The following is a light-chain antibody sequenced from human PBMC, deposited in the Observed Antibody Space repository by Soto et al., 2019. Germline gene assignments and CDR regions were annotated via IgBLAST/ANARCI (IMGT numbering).Light chain of an antibody. CDR3: QQYGSSPPIT. J-gene: IGKJ5*01. CDR2: GAS. Sequence: EIVLTQSPGTLSLSPGERATLSCRASQSVSSSYLAWYQQKPGQAPRLLIYGASIRATGIPYSFISSGSGTDFTLTISRLEPEDFPVYYCQQYGSSPPITFGQGTRLEIK. CDR1: QSVSSSY. V-gene: IGKV3-20*01.